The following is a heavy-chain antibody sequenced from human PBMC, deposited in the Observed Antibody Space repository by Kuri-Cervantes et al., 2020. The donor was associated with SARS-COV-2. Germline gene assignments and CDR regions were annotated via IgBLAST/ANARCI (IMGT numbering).Heavy chain of an antibody. D-gene: IGHD1-26*01. CDR1: GFTFRNYW. J-gene: IGHJ4*02. CDR3: ARPYSGSYLTHIDY. CDR2: IKQDGSEK. V-gene: IGHV3-7*01. Sequence: GESLKISCGASGFTFRNYWMSWVRQAPGQGLEWVANIKQDGSEKHYVDSMKGRFTISRDNSKNTLYLQINSLRAEDTAVYYCARPYSGSYLTHIDYWGQGTLVTVSS.